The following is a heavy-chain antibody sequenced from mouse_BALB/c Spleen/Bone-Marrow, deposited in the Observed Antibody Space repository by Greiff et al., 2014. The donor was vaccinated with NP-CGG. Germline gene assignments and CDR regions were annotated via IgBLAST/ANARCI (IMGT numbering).Heavy chain of an antibody. CDR2: IYPGDGDT. CDR3: TRSTATFDY. V-gene: IGHV1-80*01. Sequence: LQESGAELVGPGSSVKISCKASGYAFSAYWMNWVKQRPGQGLEWIGQIYPGDGDTNYNGKFKGKATLTADKSSSTAYMQLSSLTSEDSAVYFCTRSTATFDYWGQGTTLTVSS. J-gene: IGHJ2*01. CDR1: GYAFSAYW. D-gene: IGHD1-2*01.